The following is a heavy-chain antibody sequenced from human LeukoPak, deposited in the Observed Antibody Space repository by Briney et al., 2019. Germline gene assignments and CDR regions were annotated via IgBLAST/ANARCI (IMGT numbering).Heavy chain of an antibody. CDR2: INPNSGGT. J-gene: IGHJ5*02. D-gene: IGHD3-22*01. V-gene: IGHV1-2*02. CDR1: GYTFTGYY. Sequence: RASVKVSCKSSGYTFTGYYMHWVRQGPGQGREWMGWINPNSGGTNYAQKFQGRVTMTRDTSISTAYMELSRLRSDDTAVYYCARDRRMLSLTGRDPWGQGTLVTVSS. CDR3: ARDRRMLSLTGRDP.